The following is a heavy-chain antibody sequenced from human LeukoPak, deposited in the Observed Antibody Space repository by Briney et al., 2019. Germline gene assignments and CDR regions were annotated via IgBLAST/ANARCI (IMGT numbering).Heavy chain of an antibody. V-gene: IGHV1-69*05. D-gene: IGHD6-13*01. Sequence: SAKVSCKASGGTFSSYAISWVRQAPGQGLEWMGGIIPIFGTANYAQKFQGRVTITTDESTSTAYMELSSLRSEDTAVYYCASRGRSRIAAAGDRYYYYYYMDVWGKGTTVTVSS. CDR3: ASRGRSRIAAAGDRYYYYYYMDV. CDR1: GGTFSSYA. J-gene: IGHJ6*03. CDR2: IIPIFGTA.